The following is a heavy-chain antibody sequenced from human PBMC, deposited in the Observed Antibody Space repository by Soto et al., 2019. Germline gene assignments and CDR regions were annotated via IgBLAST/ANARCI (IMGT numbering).Heavy chain of an antibody. CDR3: ARVHGGGVGYYYYYGMDV. V-gene: IGHV3-21*01. Sequence: VQLVESGGGLVKPGGSLRLSCAASGFTFSSYSMNWVRQAPGKGLEWVSSISSSSSYIYYADSVKGRFTISRDNAKNSLYLQMNSLRAEDTAVYYCARVHGGGVGYYYYYGMDVWGQGTTVTVSS. CDR1: GFTFSSYS. D-gene: IGHD3-16*01. CDR2: ISSSSSYI. J-gene: IGHJ6*02.